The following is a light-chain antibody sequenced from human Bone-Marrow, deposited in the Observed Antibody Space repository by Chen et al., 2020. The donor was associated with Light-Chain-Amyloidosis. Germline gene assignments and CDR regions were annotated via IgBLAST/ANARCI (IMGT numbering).Light chain of an antibody. Sequence: YEVTQPPSVSVSPGQTATITCSGDKLGDQYAWWYQQKPGQSPVLLIYQDDKRPSGIPERFSGCNSGNTATLAISGTQPADEADYYCQAWDSTTAYVVFGGGTKLTVL. V-gene: IGLV3-1*01. CDR1: KLGDQY. CDR3: QAWDSTTAYVV. J-gene: IGLJ2*01. CDR2: QDD.